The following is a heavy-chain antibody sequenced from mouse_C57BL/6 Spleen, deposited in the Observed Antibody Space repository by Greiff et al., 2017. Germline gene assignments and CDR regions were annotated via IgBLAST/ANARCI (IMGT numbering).Heavy chain of an antibody. J-gene: IGHJ3*01. CDR2: INPGSGGT. CDR1: GYAFTNYL. CDR3: AGPWFAY. V-gene: IGHV1-54*01. Sequence: QVQLQQSGAELVRPGTSVKVSCKASGYAFTNYLIEWVKQRPGQGLEWIGVINPGSGGTNYNEKFKGKDTLTADKSSSTAYMQLRSLTSEDSAVYVGAGPWFAYWGQGTRVTVSA.